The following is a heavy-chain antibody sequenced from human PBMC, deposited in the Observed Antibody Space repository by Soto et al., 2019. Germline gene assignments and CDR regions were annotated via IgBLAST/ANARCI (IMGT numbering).Heavy chain of an antibody. J-gene: IGHJ4*02. CDR1: GGPFRGYY. V-gene: IGHV4-34*01. Sequence: PSETLSLTCAVYGGPFRGYYWSWIRQPPGKGLEWIGEINHSGRTYYNPSLKSRVTISIDTSNKHLSLHLSSVTAADTAVYYCARQKVSRFYGEVDFFDYWGLGTLVTVSS. CDR3: ARQKVSRFYGEVDFFDY. CDR2: INHSGRT. D-gene: IGHD4-17*01.